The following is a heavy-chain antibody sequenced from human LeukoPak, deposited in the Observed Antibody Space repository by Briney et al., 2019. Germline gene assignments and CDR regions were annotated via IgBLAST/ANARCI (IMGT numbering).Heavy chain of an antibody. J-gene: IGHJ5*02. CDR3: TRDSGTYNWFDP. D-gene: IGHD1-26*01. V-gene: IGHV3-73*01. CDR1: GCTFSGSA. CDR2: IDKKDKGCATAT. Sequence: GGSLRLSCAASGCTFSGSAIHWVRQSSGKWLEWVGQIDKKDKGCATATAYAASVKGRFTISRDDSINTAYLQMKSLKTEDTALYYCTRDSGTYNWFDPWGQGTLVTVSS.